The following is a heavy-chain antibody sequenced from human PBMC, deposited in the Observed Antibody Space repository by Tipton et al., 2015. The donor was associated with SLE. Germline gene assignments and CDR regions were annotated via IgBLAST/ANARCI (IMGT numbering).Heavy chain of an antibody. D-gene: IGHD6-19*01. CDR2: VYSSGST. CDR1: GGSISGYY. J-gene: IGHJ4*02. Sequence: TLSLTCTVSGGSISGYYWSWIRHPAGKGLAGIGRVYSSGSTIYNPSIKSRITLSLDTSKNQFYLRVNSVTAADMAEYYCAGTSSSGWYVIDYWGQGTLVTVSS. CDR3: AGTSSSGWYVIDY. V-gene: IGHV4-4*07.